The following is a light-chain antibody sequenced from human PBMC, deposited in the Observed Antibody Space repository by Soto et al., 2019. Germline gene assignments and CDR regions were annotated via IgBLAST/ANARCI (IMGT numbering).Light chain of an antibody. Sequence: QSVLTQPASVSGSLGQSITISCTGTSSDIGAYNYVSWYQQHPGKAPKLIIYEVSYRPSGVSNRFSASKSANTASLTISGXXAEDXADYYCNSFASSNSLIFGGGTKLTVL. CDR3: NSFASSNSLI. J-gene: IGLJ2*01. CDR2: EVS. V-gene: IGLV2-14*01. CDR1: SSDIGAYNY.